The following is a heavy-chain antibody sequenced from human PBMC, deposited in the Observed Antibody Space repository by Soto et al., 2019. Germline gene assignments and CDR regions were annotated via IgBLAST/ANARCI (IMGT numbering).Heavy chain of an antibody. CDR1: GFTFSSYG. J-gene: IGHJ4*02. D-gene: IGHD3-22*01. CDR3: AKSSYYDSSAPLDY. CDR2: ISYDGSNK. V-gene: IGHV3-30*18. Sequence: SLRLSCAASGFTFSSYGMHWVRQAPGKGLEWVAVISYDGSNKYYADSVKGRFTISRDNSKNTLYLQMNSLRAEDTAVYYCAKSSYYDSSAPLDYWGQGTLVTVSS.